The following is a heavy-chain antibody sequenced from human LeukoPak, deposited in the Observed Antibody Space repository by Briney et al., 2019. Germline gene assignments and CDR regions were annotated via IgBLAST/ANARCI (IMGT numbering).Heavy chain of an antibody. Sequence: GGSLRLSCAASGFTFSSYEMNWVRQAPGKGLEWVSAISGSGGSTYYADSVKGRFTISRDNSKNTLYLQMNSLRAEDTAVYYCAKDGGSIVGATIDYWGQGTLVTVSS. CDR1: GFTFSSYE. D-gene: IGHD1-26*01. CDR3: AKDGGSIVGATIDY. J-gene: IGHJ4*02. CDR2: ISGSGGST. V-gene: IGHV3-23*01.